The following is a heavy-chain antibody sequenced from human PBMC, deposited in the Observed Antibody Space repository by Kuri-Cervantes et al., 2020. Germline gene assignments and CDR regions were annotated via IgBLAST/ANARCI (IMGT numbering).Heavy chain of an antibody. CDR3: ARGFAAMVRFDP. D-gene: IGHD5-18*01. Sequence: GGSLRLSCKASGYTFAGYYMHWVRQAPGQGLEWMGWMNPNSGNTGYAQKFQGRVTMTRNTSISTAYMELSSLRSEDTAVYYCARGFAAMVRFDPWGQGTLVTVSS. CDR2: MNPNSGNT. V-gene: IGHV1-8*02. J-gene: IGHJ5*02. CDR1: GYTFAGYY.